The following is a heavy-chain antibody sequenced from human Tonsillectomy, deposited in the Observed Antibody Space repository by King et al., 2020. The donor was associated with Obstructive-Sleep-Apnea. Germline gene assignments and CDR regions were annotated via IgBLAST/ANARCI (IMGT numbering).Heavy chain of an antibody. Sequence: QLVPSGAEVQKPGESLRISCKGSGYSFTSYWLSWVRQLPGKGLEWMGRIHPSDSYTNYSPSFQGHVTISVDKSISTAYLQWNSLQASDTAIYYCARSYSYDSSGYYYHFDYWGQGTLVTVSS. CDR3: ARSYSYDSSGYYYHFDY. D-gene: IGHD3-22*01. CDR1: GYSFTSYW. J-gene: IGHJ4*02. CDR2: IHPSDSYT. V-gene: IGHV5-10-1*01.